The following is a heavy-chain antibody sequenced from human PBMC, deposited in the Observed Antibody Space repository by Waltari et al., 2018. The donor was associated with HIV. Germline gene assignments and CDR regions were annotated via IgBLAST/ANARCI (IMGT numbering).Heavy chain of an antibody. Sequence: EVQLVESGGGLVQPGGSLRLSCSASGFTFSSSEMNWVRQATGKGVEWISYSSRTGTTKFYADSVRGRFTISRDNAKNSLFLQMNSLRAEDTAIYYCARDKYYYDSSGVHPLDSWGQGTLVTVSS. V-gene: IGHV3-48*03. D-gene: IGHD3-22*01. CDR1: GFTFSSSE. CDR3: ARDKYYYDSSGVHPLDS. CDR2: SSRTGTTK. J-gene: IGHJ4*02.